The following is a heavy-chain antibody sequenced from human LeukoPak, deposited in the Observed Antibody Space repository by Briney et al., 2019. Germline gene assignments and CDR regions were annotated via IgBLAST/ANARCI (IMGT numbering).Heavy chain of an antibody. D-gene: IGHD5-18*01. CDR2: ISSSSYI. V-gene: IGHV3-21*01. CDR3: ARAGAAMAHFDY. J-gene: IGHJ4*02. Sequence: PGGSLRLSCAASGFTFSSYSMNWVRQAPGKGLEWVSSISSSSYIYYADSVKGRFTISRDNAKNSLYLQMNSLRAEDTAVYYCARAGAAMAHFDYWGQGTLVTVSS. CDR1: GFTFSSYS.